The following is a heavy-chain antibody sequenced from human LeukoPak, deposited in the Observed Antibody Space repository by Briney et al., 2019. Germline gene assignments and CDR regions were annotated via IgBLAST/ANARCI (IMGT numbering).Heavy chain of an antibody. CDR3: ARLTGYRIESAFDI. D-gene: IGHD3-9*01. CDR2: INPNSGGT. CDR1: GFTFTAYY. V-gene: IGHV1-2*02. Sequence: ASVKVSCKASGFTFTAYYMHWVRQAPGQGLEWMGWINPNSGGTNYAQKFQGRVTMTRDTSISTAYMELSRLRSDDTAVYYCARLTGYRIESAFDIWGRGTMVTVSS. J-gene: IGHJ3*02.